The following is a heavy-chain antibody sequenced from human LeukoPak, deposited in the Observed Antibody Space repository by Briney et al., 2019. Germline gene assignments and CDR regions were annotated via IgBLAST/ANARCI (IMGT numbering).Heavy chain of an antibody. CDR2: IKQDGSEK. Sequence: GGSLRLSCAASGFTFSSYWMSWVRQAPGKGLEWVANIKQDGSEKYYVDSVKGRFTISRDNAKNSLYLQMNSLRAEDTAVYYCARDPGRDSSDWSEYFQHWGQGTLVTVSS. CDR3: ARDPGRDSSDWSEYFQH. D-gene: IGHD6-19*01. J-gene: IGHJ1*01. V-gene: IGHV3-7*03. CDR1: GFTFSSYW.